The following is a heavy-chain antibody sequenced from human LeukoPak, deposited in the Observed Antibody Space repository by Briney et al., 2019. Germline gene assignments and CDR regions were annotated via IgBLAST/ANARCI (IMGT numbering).Heavy chain of an antibody. V-gene: IGHV3-43*01. J-gene: IGHJ4*02. CDR1: GFTFDDYA. CDR2: ISRHGDIT. D-gene: IGHD3-10*01. CDR3: AKDIRASGSYSLDY. Sequence: GGSLRLSCAASGFTFDDYAMHWVRQTPDKGLEWVSLISRHGDITYYADSVKGRFTISRDNSENSLSLQMNSLRPEDTALYYRAKDIRASGSYSLDYWGQGTLVTVSS.